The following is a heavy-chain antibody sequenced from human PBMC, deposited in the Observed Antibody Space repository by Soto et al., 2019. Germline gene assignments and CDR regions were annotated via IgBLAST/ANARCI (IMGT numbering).Heavy chain of an antibody. CDR1: GYTFTSYG. J-gene: IGHJ4*02. D-gene: IGHD3-22*01. CDR3: ARDRPRSDTYYYDSSGYPYYFDY. V-gene: IGHV1-18*01. Sequence: QVALVQSGAEVKKPGASVKVSCKASGYTFTSYGISWVRQAPGQGLEWMGWISAYNGNTNYAQKLQGRVTMTTDTSTSTAYMELRSLRSDDTAVYYCARDRPRSDTYYYDSSGYPYYFDYWGQGTLVTVSS. CDR2: ISAYNGNT.